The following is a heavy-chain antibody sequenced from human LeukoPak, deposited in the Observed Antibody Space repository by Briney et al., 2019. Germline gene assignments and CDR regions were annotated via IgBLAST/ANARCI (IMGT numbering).Heavy chain of an antibody. J-gene: IGHJ4*02. CDR3: ATHITMVRGVFHYFDY. V-gene: IGHV3-11*01. CDR2: ISSSGSTI. Sequence: GGSLRLSCAASGFTFSDYYMSWIRQAPGKGLEWVSYISSSGSTIYYADSVKGRFTISRDNAKNSLYLQMNSLRAEDTAVYYCATHITMVRGVFHYFDYWGQGTLDTVSS. D-gene: IGHD3-10*01. CDR1: GFTFSDYY.